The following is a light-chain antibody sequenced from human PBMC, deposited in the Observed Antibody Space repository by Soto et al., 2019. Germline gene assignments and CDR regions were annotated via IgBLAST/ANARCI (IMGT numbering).Light chain of an antibody. CDR3: HQYSSSRKT. CDR1: QSVRSTY. V-gene: IGKV3-20*01. J-gene: IGKJ1*01. Sequence: ENVLTQSPGTLSLSPGERATLSCRASQSVRSTYLAWYQQRPGQAPRLLIYGASSRATGIPDRFSGSGSGTDFTLTISRLEPEDSAVYYCHQYSSSRKTFGQGTKVDIK. CDR2: GAS.